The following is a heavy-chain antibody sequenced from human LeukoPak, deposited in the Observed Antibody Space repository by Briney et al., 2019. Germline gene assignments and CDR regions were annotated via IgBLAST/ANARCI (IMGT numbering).Heavy chain of an antibody. V-gene: IGHV3-72*01. D-gene: IGHD2-21*02. J-gene: IGHJ4*02. CDR2: IRNKAKSYTT. Sequence: PGGSLRLSCAASGFSLSDHYMEWVRQAPGQGLEWVGRIRNKAKSYTTEYGASVKGRFTISRDDSQNSLYLQMNSLKTEDTAVYYCARDHDFAFDNWGQGTLVTVSS. CDR1: GFSLSDHY. CDR3: ARDHDFAFDN.